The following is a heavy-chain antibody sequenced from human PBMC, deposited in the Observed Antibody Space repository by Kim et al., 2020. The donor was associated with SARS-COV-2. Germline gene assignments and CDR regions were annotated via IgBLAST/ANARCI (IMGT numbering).Heavy chain of an antibody. V-gene: IGHV1-2*02. CDR1: GYMFTSHY. Sequence: ASVKVSCKTSGYMFTSHYIHWVRQAPGQGLEWMGWINPDTDKTHYAQRFQSRVTVTGDTSISTAYMELSSLKSDDTAVYYCARSNGWSHFDNWGQGVPVTVSS. CDR3: ARSNGWSHFDN. CDR2: INPDTDKT. D-gene: IGHD6-19*01. J-gene: IGHJ4*02.